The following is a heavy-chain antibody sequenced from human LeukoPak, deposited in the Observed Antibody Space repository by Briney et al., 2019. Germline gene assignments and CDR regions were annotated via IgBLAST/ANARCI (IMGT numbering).Heavy chain of an antibody. CDR2: IYYSGST. J-gene: IGHJ5*02. CDR3: ARDLGYDGFDWAP. V-gene: IGHV4-59*01. D-gene: IGHD5-12*01. CDR1: GGSISSYY. Sequence: SETLSLTYTVSGGSISSYYWSWIRQPPGKGLEWIGYIYYSGSTNYNPSLKSRVTISVDTSKNQFSLKLSSVTAADTAVYYCARDLGYDGFDWAPWGQGTLVTVSS.